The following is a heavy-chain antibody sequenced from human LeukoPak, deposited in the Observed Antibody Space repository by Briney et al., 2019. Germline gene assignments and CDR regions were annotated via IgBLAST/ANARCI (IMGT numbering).Heavy chain of an antibody. Sequence: PGGSLRLSCAASGFTFSDYYMSWIRQAPGKGLEWVSYISSSGSTIYYADSVKGRFTISRDNAKNSLYLQMNSLRAENTAVYYCASGIDYGDYVYYWGQGTLVTVSS. D-gene: IGHD4-17*01. CDR3: ASGIDYGDYVYY. CDR1: GFTFSDYY. CDR2: ISSSGSTI. V-gene: IGHV3-11*01. J-gene: IGHJ4*02.